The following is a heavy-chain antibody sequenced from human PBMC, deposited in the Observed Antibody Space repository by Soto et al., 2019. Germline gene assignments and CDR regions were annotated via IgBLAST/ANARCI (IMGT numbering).Heavy chain of an antibody. CDR2: IYYSGST. CDR3: ARVAYYDFWSGYYRLDY. CDR1: GGSISSYY. V-gene: IGHV4-59*01. D-gene: IGHD3-3*01. Sequence: QVQLQESGPGLVKPSETLSLTCTVSGGSISSYYWSWIRQPPGKGLEWIGYIYYSGSTNYNPSLTSRVTISVDTSKNQFSLTLSSVTAADTAVYYCARVAYYDFWSGYYRLDYWGQGTLVTVSS. J-gene: IGHJ4*02.